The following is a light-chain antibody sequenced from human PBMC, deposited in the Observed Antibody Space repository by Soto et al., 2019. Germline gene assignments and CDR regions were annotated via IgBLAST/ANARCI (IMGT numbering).Light chain of an antibody. CDR1: QSISSY. J-gene: IGKJ5*01. CDR2: AAS. Sequence: DIQITQSSSSLSASVGDGVTMTCRASQSISSYVSWYQQKPGKAPKLLIYAASRLQSGVPSRFSGSGSGTDFTFTISSLQPEDIATYYCKQYSHLITFGQGTRLEIK. CDR3: KQYSHLIT. V-gene: IGKV1-39*01.